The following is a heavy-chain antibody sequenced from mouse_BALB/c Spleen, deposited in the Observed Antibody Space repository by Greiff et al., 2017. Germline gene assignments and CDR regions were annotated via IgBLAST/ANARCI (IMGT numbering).Heavy chain of an antibody. CDR1: GFTFSSYG. V-gene: IGHV5-6*02. J-gene: IGHJ2*01. CDR2: ISSGGSYT. D-gene: IGHD2-1*01. CDR3: ARQGYYGNSLDY. Sequence: DVKLVESGGDLVKPGGSLKLSCAASGFTFSSYGMSWVRQTPDKRLEWVATISSGGSYTYYPDSVKGRFTISRDNAKNTLYLQMSSLKSEDTAMYYCARQGYYGNSLDYWGQGTTLTVSS.